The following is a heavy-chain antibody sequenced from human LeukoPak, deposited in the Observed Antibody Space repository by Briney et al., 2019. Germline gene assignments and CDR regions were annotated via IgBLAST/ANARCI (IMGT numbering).Heavy chain of an antibody. CDR3: TTDVVRFLGYGDY. D-gene: IGHD3-3*01. CDR1: GFTFSSYA. V-gene: IGHV3-23*01. Sequence: GGSLRLSCAASGFTFSSYAMSWVRQAPGRGLEWVSAISGSGGSTYYADSVKGRFTISRDNSKNTLYLQMNSLRAEGTAVYYCTTDVVRFLGYGDYWGQGTLVTVSS. J-gene: IGHJ4*02. CDR2: ISGSGGST.